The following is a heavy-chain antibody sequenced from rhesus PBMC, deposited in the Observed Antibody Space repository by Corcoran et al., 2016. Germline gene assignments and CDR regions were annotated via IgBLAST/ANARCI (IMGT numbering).Heavy chain of an antibody. V-gene: IGHV3S5*01. CDR1: GFTFSSYG. J-gene: IGHJ4*01. Sequence: EVQLVESGGGLVQPGGSLRLSCAASGFTFSSYGMSWVRQAPGKGMEWVSYISNGGVSTYYADSVKGRFTISRDNSKNTLSLQMNSLRAEDTAVYYCAKIPSSANYYDSGYYTVDYWGQGVLVTVSS. CDR3: AKIPSSANYYDSGYYTVDY. D-gene: IGHD3-28*01. CDR2: ISNGGVST.